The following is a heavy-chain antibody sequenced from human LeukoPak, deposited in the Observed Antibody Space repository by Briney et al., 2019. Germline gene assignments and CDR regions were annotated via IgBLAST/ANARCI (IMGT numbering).Heavy chain of an antibody. CDR2: IYHSGST. CDR1: GGSISSSNW. CDR3: ARSNSGSINYFDY. J-gene: IGHJ4*02. Sequence: PSETLSLTCAVSGGSISSSNWWSWVRPPPGKGLEWIGEIYHSGSTNYNPSLKSRVTISVDKSKNQFSLKLSSVTAADTAVYYCARSNSGSINYFDYWGQGTLVTVSS. V-gene: IGHV4-4*02. D-gene: IGHD6-19*01.